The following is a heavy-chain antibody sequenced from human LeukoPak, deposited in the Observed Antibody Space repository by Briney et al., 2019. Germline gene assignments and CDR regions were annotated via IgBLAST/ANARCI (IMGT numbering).Heavy chain of an antibody. Sequence: GGFLRLSCAASGFTFSDYNMAWIRQTPGKGLEWVSYISRGDGPTYYADSVKGRFAISRDNAKQSAYLQMNSLRAEDTAVYYCARSNIAALVNWFDPWGQGTLVTVSS. CDR3: ARSNIAALVNWFDP. CDR2: ISRGDGPT. J-gene: IGHJ5*02. D-gene: IGHD6-13*01. CDR1: GFTFSDYN. V-gene: IGHV3-11*04.